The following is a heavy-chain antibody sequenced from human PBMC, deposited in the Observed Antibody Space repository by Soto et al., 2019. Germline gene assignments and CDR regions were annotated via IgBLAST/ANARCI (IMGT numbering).Heavy chain of an antibody. D-gene: IGHD2-2*01. Sequence: QVQLVQSGAEVKKPGSSVKVSCKASGGTFSSYTISWVRQAPGQGLEWMGRIIPTPGIANYAQKFQGRVTITADKSTSTGYMELSGLRSEDTAVYYCARDCSSTSCYAYPWGQGTLVTVSS. V-gene: IGHV1-69*08. CDR3: ARDCSSTSCYAYP. CDR1: GGTFSSYT. CDR2: IIPTPGIA. J-gene: IGHJ5*02.